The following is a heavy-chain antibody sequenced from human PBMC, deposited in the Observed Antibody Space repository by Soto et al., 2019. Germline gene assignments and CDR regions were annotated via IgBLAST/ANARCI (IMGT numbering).Heavy chain of an antibody. CDR3: ARDGGRHSGGIDY. CDR1: GGSFSNFA. D-gene: IGHD1-26*01. Sequence: QVQLVHSGPEVKTPGSSVKVSCKSSGGSFSNFAFNWVRLAPGQGLKWMGAIIPLYRTPNYAPAFQGRATITADEVTFTTYLELRSLRPDDAAVYYCARDGGRHSGGIDYWGQGTLVTVSS. CDR2: IIPLYRTP. V-gene: IGHV1-69*01. J-gene: IGHJ4*02.